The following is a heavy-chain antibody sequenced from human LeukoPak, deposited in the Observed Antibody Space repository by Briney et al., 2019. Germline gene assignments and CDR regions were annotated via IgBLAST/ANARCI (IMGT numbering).Heavy chain of an antibody. CDR1: GYRFTSYW. CDR3: SRSSSGYSGDVFDI. J-gene: IGHJ3*02. V-gene: IGHV5-51*01. Sequence: GESLKISCKGSGYRFTSYWIGWVRQMPGKGLEWMGIIYPGDSETRYSPSFQGQVTISADKSINTAYLQWSSLKASDTVMYFCSRSSSGYSGDVFDIWGQGTMVTVSS. D-gene: IGHD5-12*01. CDR2: IYPGDSET.